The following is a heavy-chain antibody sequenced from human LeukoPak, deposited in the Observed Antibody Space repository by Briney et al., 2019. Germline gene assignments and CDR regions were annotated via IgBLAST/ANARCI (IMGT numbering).Heavy chain of an antibody. CDR3: ARVVVVVPAAMVRPYYYMDV. CDR1: GGSISSYY. CDR2: IYYSGST. J-gene: IGHJ6*03. Sequence: SETLSLTCTVSGGSISSYYWSWIRQPPGKGLEWIGYIYYSGSTNYNPSLKSRVTISVDTSKNQFSLKLSSVTAAGTAVYYCARVVVVVPAAMVRPYYYMDVWGKGTTVTVSS. V-gene: IGHV4-59*01. D-gene: IGHD2-2*01.